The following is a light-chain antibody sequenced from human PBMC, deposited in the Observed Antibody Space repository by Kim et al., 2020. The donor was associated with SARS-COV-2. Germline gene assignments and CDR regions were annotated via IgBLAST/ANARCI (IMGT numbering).Light chain of an antibody. CDR3: QSYDKSLNSVV. CDR1: RSSIGTGYD. CDR2: ANN. J-gene: IGLJ1*01. Sequence: KLDISGVGSRSSIGTGYDVHCYQQLPGTAPKVVIFANNDRPSGVPRRFSGSKTGASASLAITGLEAEDEAEYYCQSYDKSLNSVVFGTGTKVTVL. V-gene: IGLV1-40*03.